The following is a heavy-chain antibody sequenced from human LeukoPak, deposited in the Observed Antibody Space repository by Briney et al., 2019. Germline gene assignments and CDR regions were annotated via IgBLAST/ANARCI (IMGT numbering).Heavy chain of an antibody. D-gene: IGHD6-13*01. Sequence: SETLSLTCAVSGGSISSGGYSWSWIRQPPGKGLEWIGYIYHSGSTYYNPSLKSRVTISVDRSKNQFSLKLSSVTAADTAVYYCDRRAYSSSSGYNWFDPWGQGTLVTVSS. V-gene: IGHV4-30-2*01. CDR2: IYHSGST. CDR1: GGSISSGGYS. CDR3: DRRAYSSSSGYNWFDP. J-gene: IGHJ5*02.